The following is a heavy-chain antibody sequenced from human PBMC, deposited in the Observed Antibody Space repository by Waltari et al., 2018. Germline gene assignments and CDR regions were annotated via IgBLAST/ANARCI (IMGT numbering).Heavy chain of an antibody. V-gene: IGHV4-59*01. Sequence: QVQLQESGPGLVKPSETLSLTCTVSGGSISRYYWSWIRQPPGKGLEWIGYIYYSGSTNYNPSLKSRVTISVDTSKNQFSLKLSSVTAADTAVYYCASSVPSIAARPIYWGQGTLVTVSS. CDR1: GGSISRYY. J-gene: IGHJ4*02. CDR3: ASSVPSIAARPIY. CDR2: IYYSGST. D-gene: IGHD6-6*01.